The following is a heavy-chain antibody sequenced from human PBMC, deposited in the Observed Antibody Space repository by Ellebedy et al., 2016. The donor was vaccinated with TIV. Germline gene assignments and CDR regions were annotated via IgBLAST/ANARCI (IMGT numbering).Heavy chain of an antibody. V-gene: IGHV3-21*01. CDR2: ITSSSGYI. J-gene: IGHJ6*02. CDR3: ARDRSTTSYYYYGMDV. CDR1: GITISSYT. Sequence: PSETLSLTCAASGITISSYTMNWVRQAPGKGLEWVSSITSSSGYIYYADSVKGRFTISRDNAKNSLYLQMNSLRAEDTAVFYCARDRSTTSYYYYGMDVWGQGTTVTVSS. D-gene: IGHD2-2*01.